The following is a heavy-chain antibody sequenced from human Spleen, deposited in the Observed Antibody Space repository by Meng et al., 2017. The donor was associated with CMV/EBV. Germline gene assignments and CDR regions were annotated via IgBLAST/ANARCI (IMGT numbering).Heavy chain of an antibody. CDR3: ARVSGSWYAPPDY. J-gene: IGHJ4*02. CDR1: GFTFSYYG. CDR2: IWFDGTKK. V-gene: IGHV3-33*01. D-gene: IGHD2-2*01. Sequence: ASGFTFSYYGMHWVRQAPGKGLEWVARIWFDGTKKYYGDSVKGRFTISRDNSKNSLYLQVNSLRVEDTAMYYCARVSGSWYAPPDYWGQGTLVTVSS.